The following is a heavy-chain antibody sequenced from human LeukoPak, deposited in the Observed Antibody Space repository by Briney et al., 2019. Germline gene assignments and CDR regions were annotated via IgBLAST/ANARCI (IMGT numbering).Heavy chain of an antibody. V-gene: IGHV3-48*01. D-gene: IGHD1-26*01. CDR2: ISSSSSTI. Sequence: GGSLRLSCAASGFTVSSNYMSWVRQAPGKGLEWVSYISSSSSTIYYADSVKGRFTISRDNAKNSLYLQMNSLRAEDTAVYYCARDRGSGSYLNWFDPWGQGTLVTVSS. CDR3: ARDRGSGSYLNWFDP. J-gene: IGHJ5*02. CDR1: GFTVSSNY.